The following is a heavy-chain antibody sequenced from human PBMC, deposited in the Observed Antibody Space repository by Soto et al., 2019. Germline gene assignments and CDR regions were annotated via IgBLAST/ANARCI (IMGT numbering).Heavy chain of an antibody. V-gene: IGHV1-69*02. D-gene: IGHD3-10*01. J-gene: IGHJ5*02. Sequence: QVQLVQSGAEVKKPGSSVKVSCKASGGTFSSYTISWLRQAPGQGLEWRGRIIPILAIANYAKKFPGRVTITADKSTCTAYMGLSSLRSEDTAVYYCAKSITMVRGYKGWFDPWGQGTLVTVSS. CDR2: IIPILAIA. CDR3: AKSITMVRGYKGWFDP. CDR1: GGTFSSYT.